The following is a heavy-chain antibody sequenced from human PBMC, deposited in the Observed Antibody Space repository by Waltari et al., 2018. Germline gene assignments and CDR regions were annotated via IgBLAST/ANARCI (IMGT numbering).Heavy chain of an antibody. CDR1: GFKFSSSG. CDR2: ISDSGGTK. CDR3: VKGALSAKKFDG. Sequence: EVQLLESGGGLVQPGGSLRLSCEASGFKFSSSGMSWVRQAPGKGLELVSVISDSGGTKYYADSVKGRFTISRDNSKNTLQMQMNSLTAEDTAVYYCVKGALSAKKFDGWGQGILVTVSS. D-gene: IGHD6-19*01. J-gene: IGHJ4*02. V-gene: IGHV3-23*01.